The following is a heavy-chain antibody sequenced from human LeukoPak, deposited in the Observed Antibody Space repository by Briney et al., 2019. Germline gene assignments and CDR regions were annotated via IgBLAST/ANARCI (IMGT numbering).Heavy chain of an antibody. Sequence: GGSLRLSCAASGFTFSSYSMNWVRQAPGKGLEWVSSISSSSTYIYYVDSVKGRFTISRDNAKNSLYLQMNSLRAEDTAVYYCARDTYYYDSSVFDYWGQGTLVTVSS. CDR2: ISSSSTYI. CDR3: ARDTYYYDSSVFDY. V-gene: IGHV3-21*01. CDR1: GFTFSSYS. J-gene: IGHJ4*02. D-gene: IGHD3-22*01.